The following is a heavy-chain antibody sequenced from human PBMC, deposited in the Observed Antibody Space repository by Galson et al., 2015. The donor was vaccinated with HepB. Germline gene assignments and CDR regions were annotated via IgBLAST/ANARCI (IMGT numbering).Heavy chain of an antibody. D-gene: IGHD3-16*02. J-gene: IGHJ3*02. Sequence: SLRLSCAASGVTFINYAMIWVRQAPGKGLEWVSTITGSGDSTYYADSVKGRFTISRDNSKNTLYLQMNSLRAEDTAVYYCAKDLYDYVWGSYRSDAFDIWGQGTMVTVSS. CDR3: AKDLYDYVWGSYRSDAFDI. CDR2: ITGSGDST. V-gene: IGHV3-23*01. CDR1: GVTFINYA.